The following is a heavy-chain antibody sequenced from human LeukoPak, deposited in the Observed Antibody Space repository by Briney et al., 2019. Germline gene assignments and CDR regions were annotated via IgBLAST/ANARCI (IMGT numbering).Heavy chain of an antibody. D-gene: IGHD6-19*01. V-gene: IGHV3-23*01. CDR2: ISDRDDNT. Sequence: PGGSLRLSCAASGFTFSSYAMSWVRQAPGKGLEWVSGISDRDDNTYYADSVKGRFTVSRDHSKKTMYLQMNSLRGGDTAAYYCAKGASGWYGSGMDVWGQGTTVTV. CDR1: GFTFSSYA. J-gene: IGHJ6*02. CDR3: AKGASGWYGSGMDV.